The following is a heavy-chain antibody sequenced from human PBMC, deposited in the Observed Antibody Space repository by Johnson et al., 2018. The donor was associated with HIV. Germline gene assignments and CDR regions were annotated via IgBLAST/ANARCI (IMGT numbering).Heavy chain of an antibody. CDR2: IYSGGST. CDR3: ARAYTYGGFDI. V-gene: IGHV3-53*01. J-gene: IGHJ3*02. D-gene: IGHD5-18*01. Sequence: VQLVESGGGLIQPGGSLRLSCAASGFTVSSNYMSWVRQAPGKGLVWVSIIYSGGSTYYADSVRGRFTISRDTTKNTVYLQMNSLRAEDTAVYYCARAYTYGGFDIWGQGTMVTVSS. CDR1: GFTVSSNY.